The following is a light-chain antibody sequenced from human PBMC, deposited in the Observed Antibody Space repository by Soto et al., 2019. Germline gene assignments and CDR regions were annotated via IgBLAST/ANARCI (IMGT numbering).Light chain of an antibody. Sequence: EIVLTQSPATLSLSPGERATLSCTASQSVSSYLVWYQQKPGQAPRLLIYDASNSATGIPARFSGSGSGTDFTLTISSLDPEDFAVYYCQQRSDWPITFGQGTRLEIK. CDR2: DAS. CDR1: QSVSSY. V-gene: IGKV3-11*01. J-gene: IGKJ5*01. CDR3: QQRSDWPIT.